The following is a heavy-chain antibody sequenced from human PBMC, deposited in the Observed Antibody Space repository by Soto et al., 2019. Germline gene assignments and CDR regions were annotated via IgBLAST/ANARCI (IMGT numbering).Heavy chain of an antibody. D-gene: IGHD3-22*01. CDR2: ISYDGSNK. CDR3: ARGNYYDSSGYYLMFDY. CDR1: GFTFSSYA. J-gene: IGHJ4*02. V-gene: IGHV3-30-3*01. Sequence: QVQLVESGGGVVQPGRSLRLSCAASGFTFSSYAMHWVHQAPGKGLEWVAVISYDGSNKYYADSVKGRFTISRDNSKNTLYLQMNSLRAEDTAVYYCARGNYYDSSGYYLMFDYWGQGTLVTVSS.